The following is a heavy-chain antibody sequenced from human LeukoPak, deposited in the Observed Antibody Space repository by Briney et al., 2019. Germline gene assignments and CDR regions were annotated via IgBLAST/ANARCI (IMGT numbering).Heavy chain of an antibody. CDR1: GYTLTELS. D-gene: IGHD3-10*01. J-gene: IGHJ4*02. CDR3: ATDHPMYGSGIHY. Sequence: AASVKVSCKVSGYTLTELSMHWVRQAPGKGLEWMGGFDPEDGEIIYPQKFQVRVTMTEDIFTDTAYMELSSLRSEDTAVYYCATDHPMYGSGIHYWGQGTLVTVSS. V-gene: IGHV1-24*01. CDR2: FDPEDGEI.